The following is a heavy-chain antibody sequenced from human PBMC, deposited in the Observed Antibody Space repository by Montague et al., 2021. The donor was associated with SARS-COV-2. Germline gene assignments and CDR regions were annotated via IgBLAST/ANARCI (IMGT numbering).Heavy chain of an antibody. Sequence: SLRLSCAASGFSFKNYGIHWVRQATGKGLEWVSAIGPPGATYYAGSVKGRFSISREDAKNSLYLQMDSLRAEDTAVYYCARETPVAGTNFYGMDVWGLGTTVTVSS. D-gene: IGHD6-19*01. V-gene: IGHV3-13*01. CDR3: ARETPVAGTNFYGMDV. CDR2: IGPPGAT. CDR1: GFSFKNYG. J-gene: IGHJ6*02.